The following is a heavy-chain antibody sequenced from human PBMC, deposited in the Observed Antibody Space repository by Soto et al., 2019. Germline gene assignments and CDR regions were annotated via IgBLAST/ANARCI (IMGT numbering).Heavy chain of an antibody. D-gene: IGHD2-21*02. CDR1: GWSLSPHY. V-gene: IGHV4-34*01. CDR2: INNVGST. J-gene: IGHJ4*02. Sequence: PSETLSLTCAVYGWSLSPHYWSWLRPPPGKGLEWIGEINNVGSTNYNMSLKSRVTISVDAPKNQVSLRVTSVTAADTAVYYCARVGCPNGHCSSLDYWGQGTLVTVSS. CDR3: ARVGCPNGHCSSLDY.